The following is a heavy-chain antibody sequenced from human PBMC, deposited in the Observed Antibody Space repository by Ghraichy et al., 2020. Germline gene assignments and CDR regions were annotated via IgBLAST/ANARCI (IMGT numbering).Heavy chain of an antibody. V-gene: IGHV4-34*01. CDR3: ARGRNPLTGYRTRYYFDY. Sequence: SETLSLTCAVYGGSFSGYYWSWIRQPPGKGLEWIGEINHSGSTNYNPSLKSRVTISVDTSKNQFSLKLSSVTAADTAVYYCARGRNPLTGYRTRYYFDYWGQGTLVTVSS. CDR1: GGSFSGYY. J-gene: IGHJ4*02. D-gene: IGHD3-9*01. CDR2: INHSGST.